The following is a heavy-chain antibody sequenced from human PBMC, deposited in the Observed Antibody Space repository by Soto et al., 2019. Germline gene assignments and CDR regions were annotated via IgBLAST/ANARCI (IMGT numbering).Heavy chain of an antibody. D-gene: IGHD3-10*01. CDR1: GFSVNNNY. CDR3: TKDSSYYGSRRGVLDY. V-gene: IGHV3-66*01. J-gene: IGHJ4*02. Sequence: GGSLRLSCAVSGFSVNNNYMSWVRQAPGKGLEWVSVIYRGGNTNYADSVRGRFTVSRDTSENTLYLQMNSLRAEDTAIYYCTKDSSYYGSRRGVLDYWGQGALVTVSS. CDR2: IYRGGNT.